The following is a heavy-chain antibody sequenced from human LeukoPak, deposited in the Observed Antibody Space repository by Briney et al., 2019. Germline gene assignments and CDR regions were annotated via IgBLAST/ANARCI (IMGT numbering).Heavy chain of an antibody. CDR2: ISYDGSNK. CDR1: GFTFSSYA. J-gene: IGHJ4*02. CDR3: ARGSDYDILTGPYRA. D-gene: IGHD3-9*01. V-gene: IGHV3-30-3*01. Sequence: PGGSLRLSCAASGFTFSSYAMHWVRQAPGKGLEWVAVISYDGSNKYYADSVKGRFTISRDNSKNTLYLQMNSLRAEDTAVYYCARGSDYDILTGPYRAWGQGTLVTVSS.